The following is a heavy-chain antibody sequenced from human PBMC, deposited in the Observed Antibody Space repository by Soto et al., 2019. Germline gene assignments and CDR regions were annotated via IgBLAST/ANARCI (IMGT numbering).Heavy chain of an antibody. Sequence: QAQLVQSGTEVRRPGASVKVSCKASGYTFRTYGISWVRQAPGQGLEWMGWISAYNGDTKYSQKFQGRLTMTTDESTSTAYMELKRLSSDDTAVYFWVRDLEVVDVGTTRQGVDFWGQGTLV. CDR3: VRDLEVVDVGTTRQGVDF. CDR2: ISAYNGDT. V-gene: IGHV1-18*01. D-gene: IGHD1-26*01. J-gene: IGHJ4*02. CDR1: GYTFRTYG.